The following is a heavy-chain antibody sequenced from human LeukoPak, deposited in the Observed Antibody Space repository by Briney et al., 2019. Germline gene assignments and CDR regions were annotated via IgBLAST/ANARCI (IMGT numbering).Heavy chain of an antibody. CDR2: ISVYNGNT. CDR3: ARVWIPSTLEYRKLLGADAFDI. Sequence: GASVKVSCKASGYTFTNYGISWVRQAPGQGLEWMGWISVYNGNTNYAQKLQGRVTMTTDTSTGTAYMELRSLRSDDTAVYYCARVWIPSTLEYRKLLGADAFDIWGQGTMVTVSS. D-gene: IGHD3-10*01. V-gene: IGHV1-18*01. CDR1: GYTFTNYG. J-gene: IGHJ3*02.